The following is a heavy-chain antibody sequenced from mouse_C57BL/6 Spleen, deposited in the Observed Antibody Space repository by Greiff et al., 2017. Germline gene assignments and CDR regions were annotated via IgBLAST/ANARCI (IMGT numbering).Heavy chain of an antibody. Sequence: VQLMESGAELAKPGASVKLSCKASGYTFTSYWMHWVKQRPGQGLEWIGYINPSSGYTKYNQKFKDKATLTADKSSSTAYMQLSSLTYEDSAVYYCAKRTTVVAKDWYVDVWGTGTTVTVSS. CDR3: AKRTTVVAKDWYVDV. J-gene: IGHJ1*03. CDR1: GYTFTSYW. CDR2: INPSSGYT. D-gene: IGHD1-1*01. V-gene: IGHV1-7*01.